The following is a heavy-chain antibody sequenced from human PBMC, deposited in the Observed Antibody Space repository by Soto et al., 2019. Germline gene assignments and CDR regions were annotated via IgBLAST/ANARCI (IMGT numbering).Heavy chain of an antibody. CDR3: VRRHVSATGIDWFDP. CDR2: INAANGDT. J-gene: IGHJ5*02. Sequence: GASVKVSCKASGYTFTSYGIHWVRQAPGQRLEWMGWINAANGDTKYSPKFQGRVTITSDTSASTAYMELGSLRSEDTAVYYCVRRHVSATGIDWFDPWGQGTLVTVSS. CDR1: GYTFTSYG. D-gene: IGHD6-13*01. V-gene: IGHV1-3*01.